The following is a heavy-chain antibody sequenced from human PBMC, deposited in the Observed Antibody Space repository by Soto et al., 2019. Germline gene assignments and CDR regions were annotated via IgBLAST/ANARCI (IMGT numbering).Heavy chain of an antibody. CDR2: FDPEDGET. V-gene: IGHV1-24*01. J-gene: IGHJ3*02. CDR3: ATSRAYNWNDKNPQVSEADAFDI. Sequence: ASVKVSCKVSGYTLTELSMHWVRQAPGKGLEWMGGFDPEDGETIYAQKFQGRVTMTEDTSTDTAYMELSSLRSEDTAVYYCATSRAYNWNDKNPQVSEADAFDIWGQGTMVTVSS. D-gene: IGHD1-20*01. CDR1: GYTLTELS.